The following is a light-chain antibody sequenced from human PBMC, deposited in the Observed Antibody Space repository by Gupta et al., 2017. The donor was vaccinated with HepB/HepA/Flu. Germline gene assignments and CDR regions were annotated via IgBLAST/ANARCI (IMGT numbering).Light chain of an antibody. Sequence: QSVLTQPPSASGTPGQRVTISCSGSTSNIGSHRVYWYQQLPGTAPKLLIYSNNQRPSGVPDRFSGSKSGTSASLAISGLRSEDEADYYCAAWDDSLSGVVFGGGTKLTVL. CDR3: AAWDDSLSGVV. V-gene: IGLV1-47*02. J-gene: IGLJ2*01. CDR1: TSNIGSHR. CDR2: SNN.